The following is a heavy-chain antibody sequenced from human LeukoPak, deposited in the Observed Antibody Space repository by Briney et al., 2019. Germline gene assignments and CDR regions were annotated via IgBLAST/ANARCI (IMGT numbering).Heavy chain of an antibody. Sequence: ASVKVSCKASGFIFTGYYMHWVRQAPGQGLEWMGWINLNSGGINYAQKLQGRVTMTTDTSTSTAYMELRSLRSDDTAVYYCARDRGIVVVTAIFDYWGQGTLVTVSS. CDR1: GFIFTGYY. CDR2: INLNSGGI. CDR3: ARDRGIVVVTAIFDY. V-gene: IGHV1-2*02. J-gene: IGHJ4*02. D-gene: IGHD2-21*02.